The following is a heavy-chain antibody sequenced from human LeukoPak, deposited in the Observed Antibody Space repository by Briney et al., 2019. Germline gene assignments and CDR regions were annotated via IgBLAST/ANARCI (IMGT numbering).Heavy chain of an antibody. J-gene: IGHJ4*02. CDR2: ISGYSGYT. Sequence: ASVKVSCKASGYNFLRFGISWVRQAPGQGLEWMGWISGYSGYTNYAQKFQDRVSMTTDTSTNTAYMEVRSLRSDDTGVYYCARDARAAAGTPFHYWGQGTLVTVSS. V-gene: IGHV1-18*01. CDR3: ARDARAAAGTPFHY. D-gene: IGHD6-13*01. CDR1: GYNFLRFG.